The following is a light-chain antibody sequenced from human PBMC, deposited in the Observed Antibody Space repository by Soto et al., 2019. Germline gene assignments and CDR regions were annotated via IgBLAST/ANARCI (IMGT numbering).Light chain of an antibody. CDR1: QSISTY. J-gene: IGKJ4*01. Sequence: DIQMTQSPSSLSASVGDRVTITCRASQSISTYLSWYQQKPGKAPNLLIYKASSLEGGVPSRFSGSGSGTEFTLTISSLQPEDFETYYCEQRYSTPQVTFGGGTKVEIK. CDR2: KAS. CDR3: EQRYSTPQVT. V-gene: IGKV1-39*01.